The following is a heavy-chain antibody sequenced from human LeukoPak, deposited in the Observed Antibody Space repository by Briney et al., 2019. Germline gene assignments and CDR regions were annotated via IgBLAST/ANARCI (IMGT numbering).Heavy chain of an antibody. CDR3: ARDNSVGDVAWWFDP. D-gene: IGHD1-26*01. CDR1: GYSFTSHY. V-gene: IGHV1-46*01. J-gene: IGHJ5*02. Sequence: ASVKLSCKASGYSFTSHYMHWVRQPPGQGLEWVGLINPSGSSTLYAQKFQGRVTMTRDMSTTTDYMELSSLRSEDTAVYYCARDNSVGDVAWWFDPWGQGTLVTVSS. CDR2: INPSGSST.